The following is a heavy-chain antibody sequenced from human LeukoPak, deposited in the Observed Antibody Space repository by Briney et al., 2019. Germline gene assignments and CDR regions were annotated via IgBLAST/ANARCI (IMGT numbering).Heavy chain of an antibody. CDR2: INPNSGGT. CDR1: GYTFTGYY. D-gene: IGHD6-13*01. Sequence: ASVKVSCKASGYTFTGYYMHWVRQAPGQGLEWMGWINPNSGGTNYAQKFQGWVTMTRDTSISTAYMELSRLRSDDTAVYYCARAPRDSSRYFDYWGQGTLVTVSS. V-gene: IGHV1-2*04. J-gene: IGHJ4*02. CDR3: ARAPRDSSRYFDY.